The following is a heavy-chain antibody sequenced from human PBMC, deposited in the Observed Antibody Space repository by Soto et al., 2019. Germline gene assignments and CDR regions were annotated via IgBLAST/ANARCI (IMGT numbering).Heavy chain of an antibody. CDR3: ARSQGSSTSLEIYYYYYYGMDV. J-gene: IGHJ6*02. V-gene: IGHV1-69*01. D-gene: IGHD2-2*01. CDR1: GGTFSSYA. Sequence: QVQLVQSGAEVKKPGSSVKVSCKASGGTFSSYAISWVRQAPGQGLEWRGGIIPISETTNYAQKFQGRVTITADESKSTAYMERSSLRSEDTAVYYCARSQGSSTSLEIYYYYYYGMDVWGQGTTVTVSS. CDR2: IIPISETT.